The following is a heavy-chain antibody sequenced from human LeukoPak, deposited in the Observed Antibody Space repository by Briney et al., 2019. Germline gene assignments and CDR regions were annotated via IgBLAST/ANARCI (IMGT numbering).Heavy chain of an antibody. CDR3: ARDRSIAAAGDNWFDP. D-gene: IGHD6-13*01. Sequence: PGGSLRLSCAAAGFTFSGYAMTWVRQAPGKGLEWVSYISSSSSTIYYADSVKGRFTISRDNAKNSLYLQMNSLRAEDTAVYYCARDRSIAAAGDNWFDPWGQGTLVTVSS. J-gene: IGHJ5*02. CDR2: ISSSSSTI. CDR1: GFTFSGYA. V-gene: IGHV3-48*01.